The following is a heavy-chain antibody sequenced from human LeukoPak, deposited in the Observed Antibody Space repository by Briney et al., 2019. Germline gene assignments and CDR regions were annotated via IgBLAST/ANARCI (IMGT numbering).Heavy chain of an antibody. CDR2: ISYDGANK. Sequence: GRTLRLSCAASRFTFNTYLMHWVRQAPGKGLEWVAVISYDGANKYYADSVKGRFTISRDNSQNTLYLQMNSLRREDSAVYYCAKGHSDYGTGFDLWGQGTLVTVPS. CDR1: RFTFNTYL. V-gene: IGHV3-30-3*01. CDR3: AKGHSDYGTGFDL. D-gene: IGHD4-17*01. J-gene: IGHJ4*02.